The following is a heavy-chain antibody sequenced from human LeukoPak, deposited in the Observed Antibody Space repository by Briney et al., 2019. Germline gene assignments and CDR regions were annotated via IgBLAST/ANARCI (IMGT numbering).Heavy chain of an antibody. J-gene: IGHJ4*02. CDR3: ARGGTYYYDSSGYYYEL. D-gene: IGHD3-22*01. CDR1: GYSFTSYW. V-gene: IGHV5-51*01. Sequence: GESLKISCKGSGYSFTSYWLGWVRQMPGKGLEWMGTIYPGDSDTRYSPSFQGQDTISADKSISTAYLQWSSLKASDTAMYYCARGGTYYYDSSGYYYELWGQGTLVTVSS. CDR2: IYPGDSDT.